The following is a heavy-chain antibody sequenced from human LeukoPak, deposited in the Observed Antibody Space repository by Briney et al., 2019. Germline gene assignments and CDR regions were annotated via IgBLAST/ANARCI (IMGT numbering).Heavy chain of an antibody. Sequence: SETLSLTCTVSGGSISSGGYYWSWIRQHPGKGLEWIGYIYYSGSTYYNPSLKSRVTISLDTSKNQFSLKLSSVTAADTAVYYCARDRVVDATFYKYDAMDVWGQGTTVTVSS. V-gene: IGHV4-31*03. D-gene: IGHD2-15*01. CDR2: IYYSGST. J-gene: IGHJ6*02. CDR3: ARDRVVDATFYKYDAMDV. CDR1: GGSISSGGYY.